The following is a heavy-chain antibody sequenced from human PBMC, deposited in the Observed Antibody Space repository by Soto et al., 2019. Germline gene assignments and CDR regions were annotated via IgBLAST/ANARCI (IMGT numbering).Heavy chain of an antibody. Sequence: QVQLVQSGAEVKKPGSSVKVSCKASGGTFSSYAISWVRQAPGQGLEWMGGIIPIFGTANYAQKFQGRVTITADESTSTAYMELSSLRSEDTAVYYCARGGGFYSGGDCYSDAFDIWGQGTMVTVSS. CDR3: ARGGGFYSGGDCYSDAFDI. CDR2: IIPIFGTA. CDR1: GGTFSSYA. V-gene: IGHV1-69*01. D-gene: IGHD2-21*02. J-gene: IGHJ3*02.